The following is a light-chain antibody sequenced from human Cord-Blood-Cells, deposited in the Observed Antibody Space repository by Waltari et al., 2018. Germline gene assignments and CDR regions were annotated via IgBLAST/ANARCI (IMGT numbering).Light chain of an antibody. CDR2: LGS. J-gene: IGKJ1*01. Sequence: DIVMTQSPLSLPVTPGEPASISCRSSQSLLHSNGYNYLDWYLQKPGQSPQLLIYLGSNRASGVPDRFSGSGLGTDFTLKISRVEAEDVWVYYCMQALQTPRTFGQGTKVEIK. V-gene: IGKV2-28*01. CDR3: MQALQTPRT. CDR1: QSLLHSNGYNY.